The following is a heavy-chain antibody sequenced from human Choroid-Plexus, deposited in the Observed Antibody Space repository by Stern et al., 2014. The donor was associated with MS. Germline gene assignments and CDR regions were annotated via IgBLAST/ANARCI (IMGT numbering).Heavy chain of an antibody. CDR1: GFTFGSCA. CDR2: VSNDGSNN. J-gene: IGHJ5*02. D-gene: IGHD2/OR15-2a*01. Sequence: VQLVESGGGVVQPGRPPRLSCVASGFTFGSCAMHWVRQAPGKGLEWVAGVSNDGSNNYYADSVKGRFTISRDNSQNTLYMQMSSLRPEDTAVYYCAKDRQYLTYFFDHWGQGSLVTVSS. CDR3: AKDRQYLTYFFDH. V-gene: IGHV3-30*18.